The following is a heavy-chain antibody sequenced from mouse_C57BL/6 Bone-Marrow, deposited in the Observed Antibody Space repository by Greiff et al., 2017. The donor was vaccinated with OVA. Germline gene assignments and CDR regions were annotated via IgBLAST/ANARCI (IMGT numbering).Heavy chain of an antibody. V-gene: IGHV1-19*01. CDR3: ARSTGLITTVVAKDFDV. CDR1: GYTFTDYF. CDR2: INPYNGGT. J-gene: IGHJ1*03. D-gene: IGHD1-1*01. Sequence: EVQLQQSGPVLVKPGASVKMSCKASGYTFTDYFMNWVKQSHGKSLEWIGVINPYNGGTSYNQKFKGKATLTVDKSSSTAYMELNSLTSEDSAVYYCARSTGLITTVVAKDFDVWGTGTTVTVSS.